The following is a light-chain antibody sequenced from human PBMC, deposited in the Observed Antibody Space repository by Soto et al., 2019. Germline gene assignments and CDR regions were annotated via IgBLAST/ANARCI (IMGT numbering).Light chain of an antibody. J-gene: IGLJ3*02. CDR1: SSDVGAYDY. CDR2: EVS. CDR3: SLYTTTTTLWV. Sequence: QSVLTQPASVSGSPGQSITISCTGTSSDVGAYDYVSWYQQNPGKAPKLIISEVSDRPSGVSNRFSGSKSGNTASLTISALQAEDEADYFFSLYTTTTTLWVLGGGTKLTVL. V-gene: IGLV2-14*01.